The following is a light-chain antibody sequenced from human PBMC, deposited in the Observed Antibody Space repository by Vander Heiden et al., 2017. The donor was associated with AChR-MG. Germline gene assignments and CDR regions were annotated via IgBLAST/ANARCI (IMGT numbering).Light chain of an antibody. CDR2: EVK. J-gene: IGLJ3*02. CDR3: CSYARRSKWV. Sequence: QSALTQPASVSGSPGQSITLSCTGTAGDVGSYNLVSWYQQHPGKAPKLLIYEVKKRPSGVSFRFSGSKSGSTASLTISGLQPDDEADYYCCSYARRSKWVFGGGTRLSV. V-gene: IGLV2-23*02. CDR1: AGDVGSYNL.